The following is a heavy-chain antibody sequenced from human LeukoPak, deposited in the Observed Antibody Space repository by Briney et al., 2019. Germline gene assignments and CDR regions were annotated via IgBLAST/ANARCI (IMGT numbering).Heavy chain of an antibody. D-gene: IGHD3-22*01. CDR2: IYYSGST. CDR3: AREHSYYDRSGYYYGSGYFDY. Sequence: SETLSLTCTVSGGSMSTYYWSWIRQPPGKGLEWIGYIYYSGSTNYNPSLKSRVIISVDTSKNQFSLKLSSVTAADTAVYSCAREHSYYDRSGYYYGSGYFDYWGQGTLVTVSS. V-gene: IGHV4-59*01. CDR1: GGSMSTYY. J-gene: IGHJ4*02.